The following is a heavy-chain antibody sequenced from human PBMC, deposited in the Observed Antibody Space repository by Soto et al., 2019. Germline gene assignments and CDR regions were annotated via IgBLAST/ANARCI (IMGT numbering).Heavy chain of an antibody. D-gene: IGHD3-10*01. CDR1: GDTFKNCV. V-gene: IGHV1-69*01. CDR3: AAELGFGKLSVV. J-gene: IGHJ6*02. Sequence: QVQVVQSGVAVRRPGSSVKVSCKASGDTFKNCVISWVRQAPGQGLECMGGIIPLFGTTDFAQRFQGRLIITTDESTTTAYMELSRLRSEDTATYYCAAELGFGKLSVVWGQGTTVIVYS. CDR2: IIPLFGTT.